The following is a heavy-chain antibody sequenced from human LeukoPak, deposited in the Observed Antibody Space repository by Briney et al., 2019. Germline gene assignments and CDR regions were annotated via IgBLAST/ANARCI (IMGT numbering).Heavy chain of an antibody. D-gene: IGHD2-2*01. J-gene: IGHJ6*03. CDR2: INHSGST. CDR1: GGFFSGYY. CDR3: ARARRGASVVPAAMGYYYYYMDV. V-gene: IGHV4-34*01. Sequence: SETLSLTCAVYGGFFSGYYWSWIRQPPGKGLEWIGEINHSGSTNYNPSLKSRVTISVDTSKNQFSLKLSSVTAADTAVYYCARARRGASVVPAAMGYYYYYMDVWGKGTTVTVSS.